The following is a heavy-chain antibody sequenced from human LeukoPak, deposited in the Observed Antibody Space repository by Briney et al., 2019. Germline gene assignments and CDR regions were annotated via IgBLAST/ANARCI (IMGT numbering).Heavy chain of an antibody. CDR2: INPNSGGT. D-gene: IGHD3-22*01. J-gene: IGHJ4*02. CDR1: GYTFTSYY. V-gene: IGHV1-2*02. Sequence: GAPVKVSCKASGYTFTSYYVHWVRQAPGQGLEWMGWINPNSGGTNYTQKFQGRVTMTRGTSISTAYMELRRLTSDDTAVYYCARGWAFDFAGYYFALGYWGQGTLVPVSS. CDR3: ARGWAFDFAGYYFALGY.